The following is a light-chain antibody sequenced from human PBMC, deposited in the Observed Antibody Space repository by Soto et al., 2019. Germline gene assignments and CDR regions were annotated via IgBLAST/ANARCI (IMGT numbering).Light chain of an antibody. V-gene: IGKV1-13*02. CDR1: QGISSD. CDR3: QQFNSYPPYT. J-gene: IGKJ2*01. Sequence: AIQLTQSPSSLSASVGDRVTITCRASQGISSDLAWYQQKPGKAPKLLIYDASSLESGISSRFSGSGSGTDFTLTISSLQPEDFATYYCQQFNSYPPYTFGQGTKLEIK. CDR2: DAS.